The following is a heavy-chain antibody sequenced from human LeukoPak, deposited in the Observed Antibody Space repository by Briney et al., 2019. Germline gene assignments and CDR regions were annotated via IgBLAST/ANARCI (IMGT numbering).Heavy chain of an antibody. J-gene: IGHJ5*02. CDR1: GGSISSYY. Sequence: SETLSLTCTVSGGSISSYYWSWIRQPPGKRLEWVGSVYSSGTTYYNPTLKPRVTISVDTSKNQFSLNLTSVTAADAAVYYCARDLGSSGFDWAPWGQGTLVTVSS. D-gene: IGHD5-12*01. CDR3: ARDLGSSGFDWAP. CDR2: VYSSGTT. V-gene: IGHV4-4*08.